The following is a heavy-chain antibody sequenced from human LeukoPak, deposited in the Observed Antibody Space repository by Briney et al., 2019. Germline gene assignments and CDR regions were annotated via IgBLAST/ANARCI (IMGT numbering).Heavy chain of an antibody. CDR2: IYYSEST. D-gene: IGHD4-17*01. V-gene: IGHV4-59*08. J-gene: IGHJ4*02. CDR1: GGSISSYY. CDR3: ARQPKYYGDYYFDY. Sequence: SETLSLTCTVSGGSISSYYWSWIRQPPGMGLEWIGYIYYSESTKYNPSLKSRVTISVDTSKNQFSLKLSSVTAADTAVYYCARQPKYYGDYYFDYWGQGTLVTVSS.